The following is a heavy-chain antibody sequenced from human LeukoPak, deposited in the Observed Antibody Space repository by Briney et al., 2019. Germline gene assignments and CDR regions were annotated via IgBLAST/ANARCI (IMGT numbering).Heavy chain of an antibody. D-gene: IGHD3/OR15-3a*01. CDR3: AHYFGTRLDAFDV. Sequence: GGSLRLSCAASGFTFSSYSMNWVRQAPRKGLEWLYYINVSSRNVIDYADSVKGRFTIFRDDDKSSLYLQMNSLSAEDKAVYFCAHYFGTRLDAFDVWGQGPIITVSS. CDR1: GFTFSSYS. V-gene: IGHV3-48*04. CDR2: INVSSRNVI. J-gene: IGHJ3*01.